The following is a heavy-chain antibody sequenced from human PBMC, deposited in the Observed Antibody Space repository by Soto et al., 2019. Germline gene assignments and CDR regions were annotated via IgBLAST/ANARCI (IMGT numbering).Heavy chain of an antibody. CDR1: GGTFSSYA. CDR2: IIPIFGTA. V-gene: IGHV1-69*13. D-gene: IGHD3-3*01. J-gene: IGHJ3*02. CDR3: ARERRITIFGGIAGAFDI. Sequence: SVKVSCKASGGTFSSYAISWVRQAPGQGLEWMGGIIPIFGTANYAQKFQGRVTITADEYKSTAYMELSSLRSEETAVYYCARERRITIFGGIAGAFDIWGQGTMVTVSS.